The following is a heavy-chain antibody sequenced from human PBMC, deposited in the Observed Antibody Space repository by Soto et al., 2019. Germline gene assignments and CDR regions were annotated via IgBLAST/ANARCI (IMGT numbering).Heavy chain of an antibody. CDR3: SRENWFQDY. CDR1: GFTFITYY. D-gene: IGHD3-10*01. Sequence: EVQLVESGGALVQPGGSLRLSCAASGFTFITYYMTWVRQAPGKGLEWVASIKNDGSEQYYVDSVKGRFTISRDNAKNSLYLQMNSLRVGDTALYYCSRENWFQDYWGQGTLVTVSS. J-gene: IGHJ4*02. CDR2: IKNDGSEQ. V-gene: IGHV3-7*03.